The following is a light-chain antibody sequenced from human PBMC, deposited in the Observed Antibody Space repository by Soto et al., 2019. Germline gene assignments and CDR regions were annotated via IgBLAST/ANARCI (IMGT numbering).Light chain of an antibody. CDR2: GAS. CDR1: QRVSARY. CDR3: QQYSDSPPT. V-gene: IGKV3-20*01. Sequence: IVLTQSPGTLSLXXXXXXXXXXXXSQRVSARYLAWYHQKPGQAPRLLIFGASDRATGIPDRFSGSGSGTDFTLTIDRLEPEDFAMYYCQQYSDSPPTFGQGTKVDI. J-gene: IGKJ1*01.